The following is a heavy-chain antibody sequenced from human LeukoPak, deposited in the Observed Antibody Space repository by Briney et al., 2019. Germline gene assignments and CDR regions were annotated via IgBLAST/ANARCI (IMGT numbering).Heavy chain of an antibody. CDR2: INPNSGDT. CDR3: PRAALYYGDQSNWFDP. Sequence: ASVKVSCKASGYTFTGYYMHWVRQAPGQGLEWMGRINPNSGDTHYAQKFQGRVTMTRHTSISTAYMELSSLRSDDTAVYYCPRAALYYGDQSNWFDPWGQGTLVTVSS. V-gene: IGHV1-2*06. D-gene: IGHD4-17*01. CDR1: GYTFTGYY. J-gene: IGHJ5*02.